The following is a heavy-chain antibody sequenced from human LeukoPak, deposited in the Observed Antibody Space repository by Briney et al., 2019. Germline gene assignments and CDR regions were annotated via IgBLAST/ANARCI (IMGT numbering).Heavy chain of an antibody. Sequence: SETLSLTCTVSGGSISSYYWSWIRQPPGKGLEWIGYIYYSGSTNYNPSLKSRVTMSVDTSKNQISLKLKSVTAADTAVYYCARDSGTSGEVKFDPWGQGALVTVSS. CDR1: GGSISSYY. J-gene: IGHJ5*02. CDR3: ARDSGTSGEVKFDP. CDR2: IYYSGST. V-gene: IGHV4-59*12. D-gene: IGHD3-10*01.